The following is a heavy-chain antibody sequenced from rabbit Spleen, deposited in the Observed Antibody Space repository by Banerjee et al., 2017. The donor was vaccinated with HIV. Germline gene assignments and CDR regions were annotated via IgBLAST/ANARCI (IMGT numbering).Heavy chain of an antibody. D-gene: IGHD1-1*01. Sequence: QEQLVESGGGLVQPGGSLKLSCKASGVSFSGSSYMCWVRQAPGKGLEWIACIEGGSSSFTYFASWAKGRFTISKASSTTVTLQMTSLTAADTATYFCARDTSSSFSSYGMDLWGPGTLVTVS. CDR1: GVSFSGSSY. CDR2: IEGGSSSFT. V-gene: IGHV1S45*01. CDR3: ARDTSSSFSSYGMDL. J-gene: IGHJ6*01.